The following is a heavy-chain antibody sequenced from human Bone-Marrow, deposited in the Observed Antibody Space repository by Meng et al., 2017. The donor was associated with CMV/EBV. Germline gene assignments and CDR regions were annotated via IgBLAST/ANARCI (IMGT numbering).Heavy chain of an antibody. D-gene: IGHD6-13*01. V-gene: IGHV3-7*01. CDR2: IKQDGSEK. J-gene: IGHJ4*02. CDR1: GFTFSDYY. CDR3: ARDAAADSSSWDFDY. Sequence: GESLKISCAVSGFTFSDYYMNWVRQAPGKGLEWVANIKQDGSEKYYVDSVKGRFTISRDNAKNSLYLQMNRLRAEDTAVYYCARDAAADSSSWDFDYWGQGTLVTVAS.